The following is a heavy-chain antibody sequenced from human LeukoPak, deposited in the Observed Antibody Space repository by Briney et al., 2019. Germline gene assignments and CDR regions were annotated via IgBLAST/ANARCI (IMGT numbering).Heavy chain of an antibody. V-gene: IGHV1-18*01. CDR1: GYTFTSYG. CDR2: ISAYNGNT. D-gene: IGHD3-22*01. CDR3: ARDQTHDSSGYYEGGISGLGPDY. Sequence: ASVKVSCKASGYTFTSYGISWVRQAPGQGLEWMGWISAYNGNTNYAQKLQGRVTMTTDTSTSTAYMELRSLRSDDTAVCYCARDQTHDSSGYYEGGISGLGPDYWGQGTLVTVFS. J-gene: IGHJ4*02.